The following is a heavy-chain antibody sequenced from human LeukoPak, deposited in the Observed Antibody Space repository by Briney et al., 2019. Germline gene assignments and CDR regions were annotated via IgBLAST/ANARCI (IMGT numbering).Heavy chain of an antibody. Sequence: ASVKVSRKASGYTFTACDIIWVRQATGQGLEGMGWMNPNSGNTGYGQSFQGRITITRDISIGTAYMELSNLTSEDTAIYYCTRGSSDRRDNWGQGTLVTVSA. J-gene: IGHJ4*02. CDR2: MNPNSGNT. D-gene: IGHD2-21*02. CDR3: TRGSSDRRDN. CDR1: GYTFTACD. V-gene: IGHV1-8*01.